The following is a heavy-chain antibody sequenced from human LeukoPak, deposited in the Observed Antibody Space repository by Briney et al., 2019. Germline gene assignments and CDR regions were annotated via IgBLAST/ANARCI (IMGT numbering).Heavy chain of an antibody. Sequence: ASVKVSCKASGGTFSSYVISWVRQAPGQGLEWMGGIIPIFGTANYAQKFQGRVTITADKSTSTAYMELSSLRSEDTAVYYCARDRVCSGGSCYSYFDYWGQGTLVTVSS. CDR2: IIPIFGTA. CDR3: ARDRVCSGGSCYSYFDY. D-gene: IGHD2-15*01. V-gene: IGHV1-69*06. J-gene: IGHJ4*02. CDR1: GGTFSSYV.